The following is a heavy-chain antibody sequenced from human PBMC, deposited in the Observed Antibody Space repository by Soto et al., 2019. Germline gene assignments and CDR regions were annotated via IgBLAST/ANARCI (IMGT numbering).Heavy chain of an antibody. CDR2: LYYSGST. D-gene: IGHD2-8*01. V-gene: IGHV4-61*08. CDR1: GASVSSAGPYY. Sequence: VQLQESGPGLVKPSETLSLTCSVSGASVSSAGPYYWNWIRQPPGKGLEWLGYLYYSGSTNYNPSFQTPVTISVDRSKNQFSLKLTSVTAADSAVYYCARDRDCADGSCFYGSDYWGQGILATVSS. J-gene: IGHJ4*02. CDR3: ARDRDCADGSCFYGSDY.